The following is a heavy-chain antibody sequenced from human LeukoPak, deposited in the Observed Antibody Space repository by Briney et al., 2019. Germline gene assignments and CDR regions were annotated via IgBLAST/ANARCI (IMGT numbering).Heavy chain of an antibody. J-gene: IGHJ6*03. Sequence: ASVKVSCKASGGTFSSYAISWVRQAPGQGLEWMGGIIPIFGTANYAQKFQGRVTITTDESTSTAYMELSSLRSEDTAVYYCARAVQFWSGLPKTLATYYYYYYYMDVWGKGTMITVSS. CDR3: ARAVQFWSGLPKTLATYYYYYYYMDV. CDR1: GGTFSSYA. V-gene: IGHV1-69*05. CDR2: IIPIFGTA. D-gene: IGHD3-3*01.